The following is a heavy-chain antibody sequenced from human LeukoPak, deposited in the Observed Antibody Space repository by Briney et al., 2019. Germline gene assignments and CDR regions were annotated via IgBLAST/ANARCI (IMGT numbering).Heavy chain of an antibody. D-gene: IGHD6-19*01. J-gene: IGHJ4*02. CDR3: ATSYSNGWYSFDY. Sequence: PSATLSLTCTVSGVFISSYYWSWIRQPPRKGLEWIAYIYYSGSTNYNPSLKSRVTISVDTSKNQFSLKLSSVTAADTAVYYCATSYSNGWYSFDYWGQGTLVTVSS. CDR2: IYYSGST. V-gene: IGHV4-59*01. CDR1: GVFISSYY.